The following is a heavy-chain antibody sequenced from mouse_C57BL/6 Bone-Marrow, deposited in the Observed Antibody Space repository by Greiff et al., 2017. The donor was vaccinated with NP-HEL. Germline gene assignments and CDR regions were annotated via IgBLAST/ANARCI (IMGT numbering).Heavy chain of an antibody. J-gene: IGHJ2*01. V-gene: IGHV5-12*01. Sequence: EVKLVESGGGLVQPGGSLKLSCAASGFTFSDYYMYWVRQTPEKRLEWVAYISNGGGSTYYPDTVKGRFTISRDNAKNTLYLQMSRLKSEDTAMYYCARHELTGTLDYWGQGTTLTVSS. CDR2: ISNGGGST. CDR3: ARHELTGTLDY. CDR1: GFTFSDYY. D-gene: IGHD4-1*01.